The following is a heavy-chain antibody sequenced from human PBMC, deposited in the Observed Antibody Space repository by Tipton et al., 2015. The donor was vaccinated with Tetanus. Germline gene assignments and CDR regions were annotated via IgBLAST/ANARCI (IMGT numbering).Heavy chain of an antibody. CDR3: ARILRNGRGDPFDY. Sequence: TLSLTCTVSGDSISSSTYYWGWIRQPPGKGLEWIGSVYYSGSTYYNPSLESRVTISVDTSKNQFSLKLSSVTAADTAVYYCARILRNGRGDPFDYWGQGALVTVSS. CDR2: VYYSGST. J-gene: IGHJ4*02. V-gene: IGHV4-39*01. D-gene: IGHD3-10*02. CDR1: GDSISSSTYY.